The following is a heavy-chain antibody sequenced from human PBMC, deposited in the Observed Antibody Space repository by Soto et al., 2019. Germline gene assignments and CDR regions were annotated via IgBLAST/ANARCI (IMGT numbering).Heavy chain of an antibody. J-gene: IGHJ3*02. Sequence: SETLSLTCAVYGGSFSGYYWSWIRQPPGKGLEWIGEINHSGSTNYNPSLKSRVTISVDTSKNQFSLKLSSVTAADTAVYYCARGRHRGIWGSYRSHDAFDIWGQGTMVTVSS. CDR2: INHSGST. D-gene: IGHD3-16*02. CDR3: ARGRHRGIWGSYRSHDAFDI. V-gene: IGHV4-34*01. CDR1: GGSFSGYY.